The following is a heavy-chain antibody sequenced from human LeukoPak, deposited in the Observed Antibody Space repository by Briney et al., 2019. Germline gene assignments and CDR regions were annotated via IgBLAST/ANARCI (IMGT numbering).Heavy chain of an antibody. Sequence: SDTLSLTCAVYGGSFSGYYWSWIRQPPGKGLECIGEINHSGSTNYNPSLKSRVTVSVDTSKNQFSLRLTSVTAADTAVYYCARSGSSGPPPLWGQGTMVTVSS. V-gene: IGHV4-34*01. CDR3: ARSGSSGPPPL. CDR1: GGSFSGYY. CDR2: INHSGST. J-gene: IGHJ3*01. D-gene: IGHD6-19*01.